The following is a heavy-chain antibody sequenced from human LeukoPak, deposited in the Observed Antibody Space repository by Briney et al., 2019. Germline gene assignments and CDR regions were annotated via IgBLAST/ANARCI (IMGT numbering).Heavy chain of an antibody. Sequence: AGGSLRLSCAASGFTFSSYEMNWVRQAPGKGLEWVSTISGSGGSTNHADSVKGRFTISRDDSKNTLYLQMNSLRAEDTAVYYCAKSGLNRFDYWGQGTLVTVSS. D-gene: IGHD2-15*01. CDR1: GFTFSSYE. CDR2: ISGSGGST. J-gene: IGHJ4*02. V-gene: IGHV3-23*01. CDR3: AKSGLNRFDY.